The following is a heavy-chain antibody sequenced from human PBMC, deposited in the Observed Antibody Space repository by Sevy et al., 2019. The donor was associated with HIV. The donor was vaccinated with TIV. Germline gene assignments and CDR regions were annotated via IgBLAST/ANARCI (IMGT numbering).Heavy chain of an antibody. Sequence: SETLSLTCIVSDGSISSNSYCWAWIRQPPGKGLEWIGSIYYSGTPYYNPSLKSRVTISGDTSRNQFSLKLSSVTAADTSVYYCARGDLFRVGTFDSWGQGTLVTVSS. V-gene: IGHV4-39*01. D-gene: IGHD1-26*01. CDR1: DGSISSNSYC. J-gene: IGHJ4*02. CDR3: ARGDLFRVGTFDS. CDR2: IYYSGTP.